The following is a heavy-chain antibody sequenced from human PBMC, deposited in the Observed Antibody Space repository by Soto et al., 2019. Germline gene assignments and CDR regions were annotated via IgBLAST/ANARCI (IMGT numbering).Heavy chain of an antibody. CDR3: ARHSIEVVWGGFDF. J-gene: IGHJ4*02. CDR1: TDSSIFTHSY. D-gene: IGHD6-19*01. CDR2: SSYNGGT. Sequence: XETLSRTCTVSTDSSIFTHSYWCCIRQPPGKGLQWIGSSSYNGGTFYNPSLKGRVVISFDTSKKQSALQVTSVTAADTAVYFWARHSIEVVWGGFDFWGQGSAVTVSS. V-gene: IGHV4-39*01.